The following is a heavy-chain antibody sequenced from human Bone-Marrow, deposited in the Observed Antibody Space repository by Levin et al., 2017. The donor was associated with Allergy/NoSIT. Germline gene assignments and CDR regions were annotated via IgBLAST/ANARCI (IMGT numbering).Heavy chain of an antibody. CDR2: IDQSGST. D-gene: IGHD2-15*01. Sequence: SQTLSLTCTVSGDSITNDNWSWIRQPPGKGLEWLGHIDQSGSTNYNPSLKSRVTISIDTSKNHFSLQLRSVTAADTAVYYCARDKFVRMRLTSGRPHYYFGLDVWGQGTTVTVSS. J-gene: IGHJ6*02. CDR3: ARDKFVRMRLTSGRPHYYFGLDV. CDR1: GDSITNDN. V-gene: IGHV4-59*01.